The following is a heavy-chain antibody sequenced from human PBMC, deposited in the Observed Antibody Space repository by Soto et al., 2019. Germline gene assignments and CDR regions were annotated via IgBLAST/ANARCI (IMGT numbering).Heavy chain of an antibody. V-gene: IGHV3-33*01. Sequence: QVQLVESGGGVVQPGRSLRLSCAASGFTFSSYGMHWVRQAPGKGLEWVAVIWYDGSNKYYADSVKGRFTISRDNSKNTLYLQMNSLRAEDTAVYYCARDFRKLASDAFDIWGQGTMVTVSS. CDR3: ARDFRKLASDAFDI. J-gene: IGHJ3*02. CDR1: GFTFSSYG. CDR2: IWYDGSNK.